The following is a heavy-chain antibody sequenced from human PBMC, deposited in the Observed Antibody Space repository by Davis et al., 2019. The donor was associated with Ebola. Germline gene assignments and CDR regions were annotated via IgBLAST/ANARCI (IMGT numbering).Heavy chain of an antibody. J-gene: IGHJ4*02. Sequence: GESLKISCKGSGYSFTSYWISWVRQMPGKGLEWMGRIDPSDSYTNYSPSFQGHVTISADKSISTAYLQWSSLKASDTAMYYCARQGPTYYYDSSGYSEFDYWGQGTLVTVSS. CDR2: IDPSDSYT. CDR1: GYSFTSYW. CDR3: ARQGPTYYYDSSGYSEFDY. D-gene: IGHD3-22*01. V-gene: IGHV5-10-1*01.